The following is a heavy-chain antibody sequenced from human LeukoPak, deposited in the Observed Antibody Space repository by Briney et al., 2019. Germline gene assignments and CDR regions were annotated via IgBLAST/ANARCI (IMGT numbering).Heavy chain of an antibody. V-gene: IGHV4-34*01. CDR1: GEPFNGYY. CDR3: ASRYFCSSTSCYTFDY. D-gene: IGHD2-2*02. J-gene: IGHJ4*02. Sequence: PSETLSLTCAVYGEPFNGYYWNWIRQSPGKGLEWIGEINHSGSTNYNPSLKSRVTISVDTSKNQFSLKLNFVTAADTAVYYCASRYFCSSTSCYTFDYWGQGTLVTVSS. CDR2: INHSGST.